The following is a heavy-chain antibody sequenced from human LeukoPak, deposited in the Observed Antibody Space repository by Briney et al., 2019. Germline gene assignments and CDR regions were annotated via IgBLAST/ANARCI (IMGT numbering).Heavy chain of an antibody. CDR2: ISSDGNNK. D-gene: IGHD3-10*01. CDR1: GFTFSHHA. Sequence: GGSLRLSCAASGFTFSHHAMHWVCQAPGKGLEWVAVISSDGNNKEYADSVKGRFTLSRDNSMDTLYLQMTSLRTEDTAVYYCARCPVRGVIVLQPFDYWGQGTLVTVSS. J-gene: IGHJ4*02. CDR3: ARCPVRGVIVLQPFDY. V-gene: IGHV3-30-3*01.